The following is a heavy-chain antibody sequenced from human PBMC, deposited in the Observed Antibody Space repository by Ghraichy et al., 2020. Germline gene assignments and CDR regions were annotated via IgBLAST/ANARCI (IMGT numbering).Heavy chain of an antibody. CDR2: IWYDGSNK. CDR3: ARVNDYYYMDV. Sequence: GESLNISCAASGFTFSSYSMHWVRQAPGKGLEWVAVIWYDGSNKYYADSVKGRFTISRDNSKNTLYLQMNSLRAEDTAVYYCARVNDYYYMDVWGKGTMVTVSS. J-gene: IGHJ6*03. CDR1: GFTFSSYS. V-gene: IGHV3-33*01.